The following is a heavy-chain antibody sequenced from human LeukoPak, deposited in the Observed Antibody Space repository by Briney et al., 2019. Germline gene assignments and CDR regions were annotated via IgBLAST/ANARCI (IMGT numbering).Heavy chain of an antibody. D-gene: IGHD2-8*01. CDR3: ARFDGRLFTSFDY. V-gene: IGHV1-2*02. CDR1: GYTFTGYF. CDR2: INPNSGGI. J-gene: IGHJ4*02. Sequence: GASVKVSYKASGYTFTGYFMHWVRQAPGQGLEWMGWINPNSGGITYAQKFQGRVTMTRDTSISTAYMELSELRSDDTAVYYCARFDGRLFTSFDYWGQGTLVTVSS.